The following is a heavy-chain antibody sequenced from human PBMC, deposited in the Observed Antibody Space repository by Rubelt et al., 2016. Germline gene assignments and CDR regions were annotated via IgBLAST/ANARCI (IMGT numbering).Heavy chain of an antibody. CDR2: IHPSGST. J-gene: IGHJ4*02. CDR1: GGSFSGYY. D-gene: IGHD3-10*01. V-gene: IGHV4-34*01. Sequence: QVQLQQWGAGLLKPSETLSLTCAVYGGSFSGYYCTWIRQPPGKGLEWIGEIHPSGSTTYNPSLKSRVPISADTSKNQFSLNRNSVTAADTAVYYCARGLDSTKTGADWGQGTLVTVSS. CDR3: ARGLDSTKTGAD.